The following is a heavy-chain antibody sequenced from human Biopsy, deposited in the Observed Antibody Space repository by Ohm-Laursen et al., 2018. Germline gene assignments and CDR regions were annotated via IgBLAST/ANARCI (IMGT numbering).Heavy chain of an antibody. CDR2: INPNSGVT. Sequence: ASVKVSCKASGYTFTGYYMHWVRQAPGQGLEWMGGINPNSGVTNYAQRFQGRVTMTRDTSIITAYMELSRLRTDDTAVYYCAGDLRYGYGSYFDYWGQGTLVAVSS. V-gene: IGHV1-2*02. D-gene: IGHD3-10*01. CDR3: AGDLRYGYGSYFDY. CDR1: GYTFTGYY. J-gene: IGHJ4*02.